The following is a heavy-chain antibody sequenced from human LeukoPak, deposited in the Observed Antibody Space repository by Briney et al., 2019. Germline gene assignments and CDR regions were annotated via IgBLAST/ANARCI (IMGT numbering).Heavy chain of an antibody. D-gene: IGHD2-21*02. V-gene: IGHV1-2*02. J-gene: IGHJ6*04. CDR2: INPNSGVT. CDR3: ARDNREVRGGDCFDV. CDR1: GYTFTDYY. Sequence: EASVKVSCKASGYTFTDYYIHWVRQAPGQGLEWMGWINPNSGVTNYAQKFQGRVTMTRDTSITTAYIELSRLRSDDTAVYYCARDNREVRGGDCFDVWGKGTTVTVSS.